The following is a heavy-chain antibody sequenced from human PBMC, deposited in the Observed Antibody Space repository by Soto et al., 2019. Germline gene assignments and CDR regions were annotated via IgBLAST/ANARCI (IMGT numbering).Heavy chain of an antibody. CDR2: IHHSGRT. V-gene: IGHV4-4*02. Sequence: SETLSLTCAVSGDSISSDKWWSWVRQPPGKGLEWIGEIHHSGRTNYNPSLKSRVTISVDTSKNQFSLKLSSVTAADTAVYYCASNSYGYIFYDYWGQGTLVTVSS. CDR1: GDSISSDKW. J-gene: IGHJ4*02. D-gene: IGHD5-18*01. CDR3: ASNSYGYIFYDY.